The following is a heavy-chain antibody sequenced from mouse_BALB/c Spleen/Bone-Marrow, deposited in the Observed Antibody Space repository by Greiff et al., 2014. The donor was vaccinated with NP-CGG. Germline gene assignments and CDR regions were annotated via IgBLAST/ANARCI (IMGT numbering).Heavy chain of an antibody. CDR3: AGYQGGACFAY. D-gene: IGHD3-2*02. CDR1: GFNIKDTY. V-gene: IGHV14-3*02. J-gene: IGHJ2*01. CDR2: IDPANGNT. Sequence: EVQLQQSGAELVKPGASVKLSCTASGFNIKDTYMHWVKQRPEQGLEWIGRIDPANGNTKYDPKFQGKATITADTSSNTAYLQLSSLTSEDAAVYYCAGYQGGACFAYWGQGTPLTVSS.